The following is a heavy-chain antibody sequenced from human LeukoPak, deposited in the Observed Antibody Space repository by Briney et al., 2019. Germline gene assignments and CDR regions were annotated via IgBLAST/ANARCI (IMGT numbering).Heavy chain of an antibody. V-gene: IGHV3-48*04. CDR2: ISFSVNTK. Sequence: GGSLRLSCAASGFTFSDYSMNWVRQAPGKGLEWASYISFSVNTKYYGDSVKGRFTISRDNAKNSLYLHMDSLRAEDTAVYYCARGTTGDYSFDYWGQGTLVTVSS. CDR1: GFTFSDYS. CDR3: ARGTTGDYSFDY. D-gene: IGHD4-17*01. J-gene: IGHJ4*02.